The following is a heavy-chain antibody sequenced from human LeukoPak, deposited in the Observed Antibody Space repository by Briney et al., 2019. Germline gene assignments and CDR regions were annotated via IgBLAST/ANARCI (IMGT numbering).Heavy chain of an antibody. CDR1: GFTFSSYA. V-gene: IGHV3-64*05. CDR3: VKDTVAGTPTYYFDY. Sequence: PGRSLRLSCAASGFTFSSYAMHWVRQAPGKGLEYVSAISSNGGSTYYADSVKGRFTISRDNSKNTLYVQMSSLRAEDTAVYYCVKDTVAGTPTYYFDYWGQGTLVTVSS. D-gene: IGHD6-19*01. CDR2: ISSNGGST. J-gene: IGHJ4*02.